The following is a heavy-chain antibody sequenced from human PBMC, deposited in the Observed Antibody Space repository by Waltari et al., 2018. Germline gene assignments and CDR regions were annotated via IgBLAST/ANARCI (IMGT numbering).Heavy chain of an antibody. CDR1: GGSISSGGYY. J-gene: IGHJ4*02. V-gene: IGHV4-31*03. CDR2: IEYSGST. CDR3: ARDGGGWLFGFDY. D-gene: IGHD3-9*01. Sequence: QVQLQESGPGLVKPSQTLSLTCTVSGGSISSGGYYWSWIRQHPGKGLEWIGDIEYSGSTYDNPSLKSRVTRSVDTSKNQFSLKLSSVTAADTAVYYCARDGGGWLFGFDYWGQGTLVTVSS.